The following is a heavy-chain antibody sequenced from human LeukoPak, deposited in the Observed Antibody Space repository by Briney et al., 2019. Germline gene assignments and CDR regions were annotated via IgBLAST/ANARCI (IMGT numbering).Heavy chain of an antibody. V-gene: IGHV3-48*04. CDR1: GFTFSSYS. J-gene: IGHJ5*02. CDR2: ISSSGSTI. D-gene: IGHD5-12*01. Sequence: GGSLRLSCAASGFTFSSYSMNWVRQAPGKGLEWVSYISSSGSTIYYADSVKGRFTISRDNAKNSLYLQMNSLRAEDTAVYYCARDETYEFDPWGQGTLVTVSS. CDR3: ARDETYEFDP.